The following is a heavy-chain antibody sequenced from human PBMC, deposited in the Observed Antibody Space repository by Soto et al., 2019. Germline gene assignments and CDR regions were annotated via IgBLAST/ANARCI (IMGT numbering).Heavy chain of an antibody. CDR3: AKDWGYCTNDECYGYFQV. V-gene: IGHV3-23*01. D-gene: IGHD2-8*01. CDR1: GFTFTTYA. CDR2: ISGRGDNT. Sequence: EVQLLESGGGLVQPGGSLRLSCAASGFTFTTYAMSWVSQAPGKGLAWVSVISGRGDNTYYTDSVKGRFTISRDNSKNPMSMQITSLRVEDTATYYCAKDWGYCTNDECYGYFQVWGPSTLITHSS. J-gene: IGHJ1*01.